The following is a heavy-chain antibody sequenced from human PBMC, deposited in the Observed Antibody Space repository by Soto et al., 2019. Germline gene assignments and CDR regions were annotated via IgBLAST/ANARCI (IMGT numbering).Heavy chain of an antibody. D-gene: IGHD3-10*01. J-gene: IGHJ3*01. CDR1: GDSVSSDITS. CDR2: TYYRSKWFH. Sequence: SQNLSLTCAISGDSVSSDITSWNWIRQSPSRGLEWLGRTYYRSKWFHDYAASVKSRITINPDTSKNQFSLELNSMTPEDTAVYYCARGNALDVWGQGTVVTVSS. V-gene: IGHV6-1*01. CDR3: ARGNALDV.